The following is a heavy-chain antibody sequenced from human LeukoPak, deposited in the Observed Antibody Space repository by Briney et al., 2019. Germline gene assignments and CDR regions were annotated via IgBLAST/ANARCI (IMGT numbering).Heavy chain of an antibody. CDR3: ARDTYYYDSSGYYDY. Sequence: SVKVSCKASGGTFSSYAISWVRQAPGQGPEWMGRIIPILGIANYAQQFRGRVTMTADTSANTAYMELRSLRSDDTAVYYCARDTYYYDSSGYYDYWGQGTLVTVSS. CDR1: GGTFSSYA. CDR2: IIPILGIA. D-gene: IGHD3-22*01. J-gene: IGHJ4*02. V-gene: IGHV1-69*04.